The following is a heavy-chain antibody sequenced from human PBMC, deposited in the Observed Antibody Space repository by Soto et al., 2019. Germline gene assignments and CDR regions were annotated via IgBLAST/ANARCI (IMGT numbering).Heavy chain of an antibody. J-gene: IGHJ6*02. D-gene: IGHD2-15*01. CDR1: GGSVSSYY. V-gene: IGHV4-59*02. CDR3: ARANVGPPGGGSWTMPWDV. Sequence: LSLTMSLNCPVSGGSVSSYYRNLIRQKPGQGLEWIGYIHYSGSTNYNPSGKSRVTMSVDTSKNRFSLRLTSVTAADTAVYYCARANVGPPGGGSWTMPWDVWGHGNQVTVSS. CDR2: IHYSGST.